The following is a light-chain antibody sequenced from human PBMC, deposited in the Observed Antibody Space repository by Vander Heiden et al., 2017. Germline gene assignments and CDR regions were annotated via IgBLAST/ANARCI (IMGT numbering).Light chain of an antibody. J-gene: IGKJ1*01. CDR1: QSVLYSSNNKNY. CDR3: QQYYSTPRT. CDR2: WAS. V-gene: IGKV4-1*01. Sequence: DIVMTHSPDSLSVSLGGRATINCKSSQSVLYSSNNKNYLAWYQQKPGQPPKLLIYWASTRESGVPDRFSGSGSGTDFTLTISSLQAEDVAVYYCQQYYSTPRTFGQGTKVEIK.